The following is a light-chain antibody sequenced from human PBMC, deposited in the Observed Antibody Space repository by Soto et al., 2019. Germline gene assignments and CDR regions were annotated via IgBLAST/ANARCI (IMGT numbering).Light chain of an antibody. V-gene: IGKV1-5*01. CDR2: DAS. CDR1: QNVDHW. CDR3: QRYNSNSRS. Sequence: DIEMTQSPSTVSASVGDTVTITCRASQNVDHWVAWYQQKPGRAPKFLIFDASILASGVPSRFRGSGSGTEFTLSINDLQPDDFATYYCQRYNSNSRSFGQGTLV. J-gene: IGKJ1*01.